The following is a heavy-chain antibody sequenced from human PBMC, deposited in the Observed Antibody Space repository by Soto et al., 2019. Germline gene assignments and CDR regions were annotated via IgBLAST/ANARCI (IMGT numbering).Heavy chain of an antibody. Sequence: GGSLRLSCAASGFTFSSYAMHWVRQAPGKGLEYVSAISSNGGSTYYANSVKGRFTISRDNSKNTLYLQMGSLRAEDMAVYYCARGLLQYYFDYWGQGTLVTVSS. CDR3: ARGLLQYYFDY. J-gene: IGHJ4*02. D-gene: IGHD4-4*01. CDR1: GFTFSSYA. CDR2: ISSNGGST. V-gene: IGHV3-64*01.